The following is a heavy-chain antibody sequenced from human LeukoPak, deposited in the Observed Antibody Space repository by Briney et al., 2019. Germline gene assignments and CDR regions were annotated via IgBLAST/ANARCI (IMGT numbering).Heavy chain of an antibody. CDR1: GFSFSGYS. CDR3: ARDHAGY. V-gene: IGHV3-7*01. CDR2: MKEDGSEK. Sequence: GGSLRLSCAASGFSFSGYSMSWFRQAPGKGLEWVANMKEDGSEKHYVDSVKGRFTISRDNAKSSLFLHMNSLRAEDTAVYYCARDHAGYWGQGTLVTVSS. J-gene: IGHJ4*02.